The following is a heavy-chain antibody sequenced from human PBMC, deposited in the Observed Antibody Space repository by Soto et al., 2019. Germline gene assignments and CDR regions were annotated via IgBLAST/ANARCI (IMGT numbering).Heavy chain of an antibody. J-gene: IGHJ4*02. CDR3: ARGFRCSGGSCYYFDY. D-gene: IGHD2-15*01. CDR1: GDTVSSYV. Sequence: ASVKVSCKASGDTVSSYVINWVRQAPGQGLEWMGWMNPNSGNTGYAQKFQGRVTMTRNTSISTAYMELSSLRSEDTAVYYCARGFRCSGGSCYYFDYWGQGTLVTVSS. V-gene: IGHV1-8*02. CDR2: MNPNSGNT.